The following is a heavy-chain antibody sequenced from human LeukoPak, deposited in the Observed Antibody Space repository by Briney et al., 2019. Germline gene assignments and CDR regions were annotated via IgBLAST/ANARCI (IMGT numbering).Heavy chain of an antibody. CDR3: ARDGSWWELLF. Sequence: PGGSLRLSCAASGFTFSSYSMNWVRQAPGKGLEWVSVIYSGGSTYYADSVKGRFTISRDNSKNTLYLQMNSLRAEDTAVYYCARDGSWWELLFWGQGTTVTVSS. CDR1: GFTFSSYS. J-gene: IGHJ6*02. D-gene: IGHD1-26*01. CDR2: IYSGGST. V-gene: IGHV3-66*01.